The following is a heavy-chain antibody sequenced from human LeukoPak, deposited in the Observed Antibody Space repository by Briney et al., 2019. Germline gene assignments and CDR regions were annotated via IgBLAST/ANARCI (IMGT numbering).Heavy chain of an antibody. CDR1: GFSFSNAW. CDR3: TTGRGPYFDY. J-gene: IGHJ4*02. Sequence: PGGSLRLSCAASGFSFSNAWMSWVRQAPGKGLEWVGRIKRNTDGGTTDYAAPVKGRFTISRDDSKNTLYLQMNSLKTEDTAVYYCTTGRGPYFDYWGQGTLVTVSS. CDR2: IKRNTDGGTT. V-gene: IGHV3-15*01.